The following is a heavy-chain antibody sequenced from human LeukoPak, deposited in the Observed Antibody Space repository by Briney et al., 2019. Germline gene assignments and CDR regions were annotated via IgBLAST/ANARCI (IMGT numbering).Heavy chain of an antibody. CDR3: ASSPELRYYYYYMDV. D-gene: IGHD1-26*01. J-gene: IGHJ6*03. Sequence: GGSLRLSCAPSGFTFNNYWMHWVRQGPGKGLAWVSYISPDGSSTYYADSVKGRFTISRDNAKNSLYLQMNSLRAEDTAVYYCASSPELRYYYYYMDVWGKGTTVTVSS. V-gene: IGHV3-21*01. CDR2: ISPDGSST. CDR1: GFTFNNYW.